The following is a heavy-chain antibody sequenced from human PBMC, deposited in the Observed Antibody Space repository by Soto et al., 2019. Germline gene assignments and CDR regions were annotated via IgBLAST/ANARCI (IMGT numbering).Heavy chain of an antibody. Sequence: HPGGSLRLSCAASGFTFSTYSMNWVRQAPGKGLEWVSYISGGSRTIYYADSVKGRFTISRDNAKNSLYLQMNGLRDGDTAVYYCARDQRNARSNDAFDIWGQGTMVTV. J-gene: IGHJ3*02. D-gene: IGHD2-2*01. CDR3: ARDQRNARSNDAFDI. CDR1: GFTFSTYS. V-gene: IGHV3-48*02. CDR2: ISGGSRTI.